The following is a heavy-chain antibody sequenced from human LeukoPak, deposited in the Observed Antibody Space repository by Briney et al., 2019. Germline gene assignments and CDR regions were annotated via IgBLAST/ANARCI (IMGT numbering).Heavy chain of an antibody. CDR3: ARVPPDYNDLHDALDL. CDR1: GGSISSSSYY. V-gene: IGHV4-39*07. CDR2: IYYSGST. D-gene: IGHD4-17*01. J-gene: IGHJ3*01. Sequence: PSETLSLTCTVSGGSISSSSYYWGWIRQPPGKGLEWIGSIYYSGSTYYNPSLKSRVTISVDTSKNQFSLKLSSVTAADTAVYYCARVPPDYNDLHDALDLWGQGTVVTVSS.